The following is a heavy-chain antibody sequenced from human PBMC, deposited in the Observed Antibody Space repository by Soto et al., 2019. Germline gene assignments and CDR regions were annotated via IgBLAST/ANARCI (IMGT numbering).Heavy chain of an antibody. V-gene: IGHV4-61*01. CDR3: ARGGLHLGEFSLGQFDS. Sequence: QVQLQGSGPRLVKPSETLSLSCTVSGVSVTGGNFFWCWIRQPPGKTLEWLGCISNSETTNSNPSLTSRVTLSLDTSRNQFSLKLNSVTAADTAVYFCARGGLHLGEFSLGQFDSWGQGTLVNVSS. CDR2: ISNSETT. CDR1: GVSVTGGNFF. J-gene: IGHJ4*02. D-gene: IGHD3-16*02.